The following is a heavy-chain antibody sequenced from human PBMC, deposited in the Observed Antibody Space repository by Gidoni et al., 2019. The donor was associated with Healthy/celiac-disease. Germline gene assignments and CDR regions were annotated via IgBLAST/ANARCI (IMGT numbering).Heavy chain of an antibody. CDR1: GYTFTSSA. CDR3: ARVGVVDLAARGWFDYFDD. D-gene: IGHD6-6*01. CDR2: INAGNGNT. V-gene: IGHV1-3*01. Sequence: QVQLVQSGAGVRKPGASVTVSCKASGYTFTSSAMHWVRQAPGQRLEWMGWINAGNGNTKYSQKFQGRVTITGDTSASTAYMELSSLRAEDTAVYYCARVGVVDLAARGWFDYFDDWGQGTLVTVSS. J-gene: IGHJ4*02.